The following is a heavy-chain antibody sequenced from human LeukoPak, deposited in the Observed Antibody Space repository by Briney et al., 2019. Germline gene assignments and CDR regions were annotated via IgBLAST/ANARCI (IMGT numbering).Heavy chain of an antibody. D-gene: IGHD4-11*01. CDR1: GFTVSSNY. Sequence: AESLTLSCAASGFTVSSNYMSWVRQAPGKGLEWVSIIYSDGSTYYPDSVKGRFTISRANSKNTLYLQRKSLRAEATAVYYCARDRTGQQLISRKDYYYMDVWGKGTTVTISS. V-gene: IGHV3-66*01. CDR3: ARDRTGQQLISRKDYYYMDV. CDR2: IYSDGST. J-gene: IGHJ6*03.